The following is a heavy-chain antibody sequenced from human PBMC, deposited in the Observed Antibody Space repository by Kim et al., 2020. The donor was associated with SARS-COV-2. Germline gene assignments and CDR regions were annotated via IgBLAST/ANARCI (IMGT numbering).Heavy chain of an antibody. J-gene: IGHJ4*02. Sequence: GGSLRLSCAASGFTFSSYGMHWVRQAPGKGLEWVAVISYDGSNKYYADSVKGRFTISRDNSKNTLYLQMNSLRAEDTAVYYCAKDGTSHDFDYWGQGTLVTVSS. CDR1: GFTFSSYG. D-gene: IGHD2-2*01. CDR3: AKDGTSHDFDY. V-gene: IGHV3-30*18. CDR2: ISYDGSNK.